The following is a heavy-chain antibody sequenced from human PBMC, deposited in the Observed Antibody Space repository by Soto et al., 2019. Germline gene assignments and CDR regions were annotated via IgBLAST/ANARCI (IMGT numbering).Heavy chain of an antibody. V-gene: IGHV3-73*02. Sequence: EVQLVESGGGLVQPGGSLKLSCAASGFTFSDSAVHWVRQASGKGLEWIGRIRSKPNNYATAYAASVTDRFIISRDDSKNTAYRQMNSLETEDTAVYYCTRPNADYLGLGTLVTVSS. CDR3: TRPNADY. CDR1: GFTFSDSA. J-gene: IGHJ4*02. D-gene: IGHD2-8*01. CDR2: IRSKPNNYAT.